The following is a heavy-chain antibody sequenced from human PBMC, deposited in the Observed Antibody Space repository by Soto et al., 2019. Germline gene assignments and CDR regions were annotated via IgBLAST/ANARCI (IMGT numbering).Heavy chain of an antibody. CDR3: ARGRRYCTNVVWYTGVRSFDP. D-gene: IGHD2-8*01. CDR2: IYYSGST. Sequence: SDTLSLTCTVSGCSISIYYWSWIRQPPGKGLEWIGYIYYSGSTNYNPSLKSRVTISVDTSKNQFSLKLSSVTAADTAVYYCARGRRYCTNVVWYTGVRSFDPWGQGTLVTVSS. V-gene: IGHV4-59*07. CDR1: GCSISIYY. J-gene: IGHJ5*02.